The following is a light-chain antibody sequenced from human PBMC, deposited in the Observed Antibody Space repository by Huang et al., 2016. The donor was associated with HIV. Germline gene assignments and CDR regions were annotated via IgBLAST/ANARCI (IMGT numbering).Light chain of an antibody. Sequence: DIQMTQSPSSLSASVGDRVTITCRASEDIRNLLARYQQKPGKAPKVLMYVASRLESGVPSRFTGSGSGTDYTLTIGSLQPEDFATYHCQQYHTLPFTFGQGTRVEIK. CDR1: EDIRNL. CDR3: QQYHTLPFT. V-gene: IGKV1-NL1*01. CDR2: VAS. J-gene: IGKJ2*01.